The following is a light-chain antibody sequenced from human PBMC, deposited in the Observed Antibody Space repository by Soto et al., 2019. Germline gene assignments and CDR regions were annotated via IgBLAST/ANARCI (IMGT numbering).Light chain of an antibody. CDR2: GVT. Sequence: QSALTQPASVSGSPGQSITISCTGTSSDVGAYNYVSWYQQYPGKAPKLMIYGVTKRPSGVSNRFSGSKSGNTASLTISGLQAEDEADYYCSSYTSSSTWVFGGGTKLTVL. V-gene: IGLV2-14*01. CDR1: SSDVGAYNY. CDR3: SSYTSSSTWV. J-gene: IGLJ3*02.